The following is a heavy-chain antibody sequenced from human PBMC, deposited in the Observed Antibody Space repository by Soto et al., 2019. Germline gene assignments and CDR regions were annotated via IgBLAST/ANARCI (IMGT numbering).Heavy chain of an antibody. CDR1: GGSISSNSYS. D-gene: IGHD1-26*01. Sequence: SETLSLTCTVSGGSISSNSYSWGWIRQPPGKGLEWIGSIYYSGSTYYNPSLKSRVTISVDKSKNQFSLKLSSVTAADTAVYYCARVSGSYYYGMDVWGQGTTVTVSS. CDR3: ARVSGSYYYGMDV. J-gene: IGHJ6*02. CDR2: IYYSGST. V-gene: IGHV4-39*07.